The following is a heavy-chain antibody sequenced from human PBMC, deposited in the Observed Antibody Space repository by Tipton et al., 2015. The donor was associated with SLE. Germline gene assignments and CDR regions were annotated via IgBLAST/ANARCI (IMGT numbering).Heavy chain of an antibody. V-gene: IGHV5-51*03. CDR2: IYPGDSDT. Sequence: VQLVQSGAEVKKPGESLKISCKGSGYSFSSYWIGWVRQMPGKGLDWMGIIYPGDSDTRYSPSFQGQVTISADKSISTAYLQWSSLKASDTAMYYCARSVGGHYHDSSGYRSDAFDIWGQGTMVTVSS. D-gene: IGHD3-22*01. CDR1: GYSFSSYW. CDR3: ARSVGGHYHDSSGYRSDAFDI. J-gene: IGHJ3*02.